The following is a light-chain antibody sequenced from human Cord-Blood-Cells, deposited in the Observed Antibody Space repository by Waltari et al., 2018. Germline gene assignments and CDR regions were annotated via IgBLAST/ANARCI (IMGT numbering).Light chain of an antibody. CDR3: QQSYSTPLYS. Sequence: ASVGDRVTITCRASQSISSYLNWYQQKPGKAPKLLIYAASSLQSGVPSRFSGSGSGTDFTLTISSLQPEDFATYYCQQSYSTPLYSFGQGTKLEIK. CDR1: QSISSY. V-gene: IGKV1-39*01. CDR2: AAS. J-gene: IGKJ2*03.